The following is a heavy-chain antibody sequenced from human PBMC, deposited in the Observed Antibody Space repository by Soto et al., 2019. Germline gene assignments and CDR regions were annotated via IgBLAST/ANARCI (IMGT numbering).Heavy chain of an antibody. CDR1: RFTFSSYS. CDR2: ISSSSSYI. J-gene: IGHJ5*02. D-gene: IGHD3-9*01. CDR3: ARNHDDILTGYYTAWFDL. Sequence: GESLKISCAASRFTFSSYSMIWVRQAPGKGLEWVSSISSSSSYIHYADSVRGRFTISRDNAKYSLYLQMNSLRAEDTAVYYCARNHDDILTGYYTAWFDLWGQGTLVTVSS. V-gene: IGHV3-21*01.